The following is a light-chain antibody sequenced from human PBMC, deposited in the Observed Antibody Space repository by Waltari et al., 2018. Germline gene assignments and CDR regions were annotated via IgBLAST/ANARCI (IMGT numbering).Light chain of an antibody. CDR2: AAS. Sequence: EVMMTQSQATLSVSPGERATLSCRASQSVSSDLAWYQQKAGQAPRLLIYAASTRATGIPARFSGSGSGTEFTLTISSLQSEDFAVYYCQQYNSWPRTFGLGTKVETK. J-gene: IGKJ1*01. V-gene: IGKV3-15*01. CDR1: QSVSSD. CDR3: QQYNSWPRT.